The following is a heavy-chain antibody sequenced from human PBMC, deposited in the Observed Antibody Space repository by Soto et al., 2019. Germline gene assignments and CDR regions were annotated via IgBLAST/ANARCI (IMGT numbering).Heavy chain of an antibody. Sequence: SETLSLTCTVSGGSISSYYWSWIRQPPGKGLEWIGYIYYSGSTNYNPSLKSRVTISVDTSKNQFSLKLSSVTAADTAVYYCARQKSRYCSSTSCPLYYYYYYMDVWGKGTTVTVSS. CDR1: GGSISSYY. D-gene: IGHD2-2*01. CDR3: ARQKSRYCSSTSCPLYYYYYYMDV. V-gene: IGHV4-59*08. CDR2: IYYSGST. J-gene: IGHJ6*03.